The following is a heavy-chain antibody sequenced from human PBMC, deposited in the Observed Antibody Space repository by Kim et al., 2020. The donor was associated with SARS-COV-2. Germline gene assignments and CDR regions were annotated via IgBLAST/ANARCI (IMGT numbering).Heavy chain of an antibody. CDR2: INPSGGGT. Sequence: ASVKVSCKASGYTFTTNYMHWVPQAPGQGLEWMGMINPSGGGTRYTQKFQGRVTMTRDTSTSTVYMELSSLRSQDTAVYYCARGGSGWPYWGQGTLVTVS. J-gene: IGHJ4*02. D-gene: IGHD6-19*01. CDR3: ARGGSGWPY. V-gene: IGHV1-46*01. CDR1: GYTFTTNY.